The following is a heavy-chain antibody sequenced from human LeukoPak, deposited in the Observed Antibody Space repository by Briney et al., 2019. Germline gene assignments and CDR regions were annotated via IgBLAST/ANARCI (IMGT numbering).Heavy chain of an antibody. CDR1: GYTFTGYY. CDR3: ARDDWGYCSSTSCPGDY. D-gene: IGHD2-2*01. Sequence: GASVKVSCKASGYTFTGYYMHWVRQAPGQGLEWMGWINPNSGGTNYAQKFQGRVTMTRDTSISTAYMELSRLRSDDTAVYYCARDDWGYCSSTSCPGDYWGQGTLVTVSS. J-gene: IGHJ4*02. V-gene: IGHV1-2*02. CDR2: INPNSGGT.